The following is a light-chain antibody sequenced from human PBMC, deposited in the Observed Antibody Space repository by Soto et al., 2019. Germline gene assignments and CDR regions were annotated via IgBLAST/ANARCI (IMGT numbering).Light chain of an antibody. CDR1: HNIGTY. CDR3: QQSYTTPLFT. J-gene: IGKJ3*01. CDR2: AAS. V-gene: IGKV1-39*01. Sequence: DIQMTQSPSSLSASVGDRVTITCRASHNIGTYLNWYQRKPGKAPNLLIYAASTLQSGVPSRFSGSGSGTXFTLTISSLQPEDFATYYCQQSYTTPLFTFGPGTKVDIK.